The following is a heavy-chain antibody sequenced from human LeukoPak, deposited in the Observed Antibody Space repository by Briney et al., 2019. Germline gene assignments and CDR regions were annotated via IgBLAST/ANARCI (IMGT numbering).Heavy chain of an antibody. Sequence: GGSLRLSCAASGFTFSDYYMSWIRQAPGKGLEWVSYISSSGSTIYYADSVKGRFTISRDNAKNSLYLQMNSLRAEDTAVYYCASDKYYDILTGYSPFDYWGQGTLVTVSS. CDR3: ASDKYYDILTGYSPFDY. CDR2: ISSSGSTI. J-gene: IGHJ4*02. CDR1: GFTFSDYY. D-gene: IGHD3-9*01. V-gene: IGHV3-11*04.